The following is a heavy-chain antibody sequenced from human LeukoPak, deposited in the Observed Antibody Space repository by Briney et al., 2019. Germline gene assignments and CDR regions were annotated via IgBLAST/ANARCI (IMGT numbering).Heavy chain of an antibody. CDR3: ARGYSYGLYYLDY. D-gene: IGHD5-18*01. J-gene: IGHJ4*02. CDR2: IHTGFDT. Sequence: GGSLRLSCTASGFSFRDYDMHWVRQVPGKSLEWVSGIHTGFDTYYADSVKGRFAISRENPKNSVYLQMNSLRAGDTAVYYCARGYSYGLYYLDYWGQGILVTVSS. CDR1: GFSFRDYD. V-gene: IGHV3-13*01.